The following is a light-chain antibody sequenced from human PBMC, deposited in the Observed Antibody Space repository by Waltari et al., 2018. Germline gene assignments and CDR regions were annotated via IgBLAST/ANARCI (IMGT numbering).Light chain of an antibody. CDR3: QQYGSSVMYT. V-gene: IGKV3-20*01. CDR1: QRITKNY. Sequence: VMTQSTATLSLSSGERGTFYCRASQRITKNYLAWYQQKPGQAPRHLIYGASSRAPGIPDRFSGSGSGTDFTLTISRLEPEDFAMYYCQQYGSSVMYTFGQGTKLEIK. J-gene: IGKJ2*01. CDR2: GAS.